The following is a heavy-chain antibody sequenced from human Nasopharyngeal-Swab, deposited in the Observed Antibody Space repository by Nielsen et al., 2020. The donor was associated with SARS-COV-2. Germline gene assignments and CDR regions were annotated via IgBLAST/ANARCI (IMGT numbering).Heavy chain of an antibody. Sequence: WVRQAPGQGLEWIGWINAGNGNTKYSQKFQGRVTITRDTSASTAYMELSSLRSEDTAVYYCARGGSGSYLPIYWGQGTLVTVSS. V-gene: IGHV1-3*01. J-gene: IGHJ4*02. CDR2: INAGNGNT. CDR3: ARGGSGSYLPIY. D-gene: IGHD1-26*01.